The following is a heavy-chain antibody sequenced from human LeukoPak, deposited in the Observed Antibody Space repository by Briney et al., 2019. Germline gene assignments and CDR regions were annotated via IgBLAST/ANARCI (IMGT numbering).Heavy chain of an antibody. J-gene: IGHJ5*02. Sequence: GGSLRLSCAASGFTFDDYAIHWVRQAPGKGLEWVSPISGDGGSTYCADSVKGRFTISRDNSKNSLYLQMNSLRTEDTALYYCAKDPATRDGHGAWFDPWGQGTLVTVSS. V-gene: IGHV3-43*02. D-gene: IGHD5-24*01. CDR2: ISGDGGST. CDR3: AKDPATRDGHGAWFDP. CDR1: GFTFDDYA.